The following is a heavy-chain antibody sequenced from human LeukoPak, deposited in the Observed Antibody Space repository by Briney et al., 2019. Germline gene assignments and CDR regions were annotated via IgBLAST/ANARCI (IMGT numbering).Heavy chain of an antibody. V-gene: IGHV3-33*06. D-gene: IGHD2-15*01. CDR2: IWYDGSNK. CDR1: GFTFSSYG. Sequence: GGSLRLSCAASGFTFSSYGMHWVRQAPGKGLEWVAVIWYDGSNKYYADSVKGRFTISRDNSKNTLYLQMNSLRAEDTAVYYCAKDRPSRILGAFDIWGQGTMVTVSS. CDR3: AKDRPSRILGAFDI. J-gene: IGHJ3*02.